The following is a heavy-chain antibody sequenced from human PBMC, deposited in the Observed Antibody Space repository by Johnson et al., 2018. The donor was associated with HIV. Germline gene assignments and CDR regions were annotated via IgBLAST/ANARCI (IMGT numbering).Heavy chain of an antibody. D-gene: IGHD6-13*01. Sequence: QMQLVESGGGVVQPGGSLRLSCAASRFSFSRYGMHWVRQAPGKGLEWVAFIRYDGSNKYYADSVKGRFTISRDNSKNTLYLQMNSLRAEDTAVYYCARLRAAAGWAFDIWGQGTMVTVSS. CDR1: RFSFSRYG. V-gene: IGHV3-30*02. CDR2: IRYDGSNK. CDR3: ARLRAAAGWAFDI. J-gene: IGHJ3*02.